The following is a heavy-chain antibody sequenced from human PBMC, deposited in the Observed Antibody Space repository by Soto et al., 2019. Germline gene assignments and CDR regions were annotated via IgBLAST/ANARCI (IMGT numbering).Heavy chain of an antibody. D-gene: IGHD3-22*01. Sequence: GASVKVSCKASGYTFTSFDINWVRQAPGQGLEWMGWMNPNSGGTDYAQKFQGRVSLTRNTSISTAYMELSSLRSEDMAVYYCARGRTYYYDSTGHLNYYYFGMDVWGQGTTVTVSS. J-gene: IGHJ6*02. CDR2: MNPNSGGT. V-gene: IGHV1-8*01. CDR1: GYTFTSFD. CDR3: ARGRTYYYDSTGHLNYYYFGMDV.